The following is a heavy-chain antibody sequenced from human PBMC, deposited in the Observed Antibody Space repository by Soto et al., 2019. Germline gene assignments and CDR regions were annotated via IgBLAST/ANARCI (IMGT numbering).Heavy chain of an antibody. Sequence: QVQLVESGGGVVQPGRSLRLSCAASGFTFSSYGMHWVRQAPGKGLEWVAVISYDGSNKYYADSVKGRFTISRDNSKNTLYLQMNSLKAEDTAVYYCAKDGHLVPGLDHWGQGTLVTVSS. CDR3: AKDGHLVPGLDH. J-gene: IGHJ4*02. D-gene: IGHD2-2*01. V-gene: IGHV3-30*18. CDR2: ISYDGSNK. CDR1: GFTFSSYG.